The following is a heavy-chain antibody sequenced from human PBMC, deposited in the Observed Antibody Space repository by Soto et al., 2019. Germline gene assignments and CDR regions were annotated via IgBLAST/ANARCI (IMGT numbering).Heavy chain of an antibody. CDR2: MSNRGRYI. CDR1: GFTFSSHS. Sequence: GGSLRLSCTASGFTFSSHSMNWVRQAPGKGLEWVSSMSNRGRYIYYADSAKGRFTISRDNAKNSLYLQMNSLRAEDTAVYYCTTTTETSDFDYWGQGTLVTVSS. J-gene: IGHJ4*02. CDR3: TTTTETSDFDY. D-gene: IGHD4-17*01. V-gene: IGHV3-21*06.